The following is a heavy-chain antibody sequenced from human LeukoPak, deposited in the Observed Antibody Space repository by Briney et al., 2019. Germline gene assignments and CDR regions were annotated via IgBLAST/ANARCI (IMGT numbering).Heavy chain of an antibody. J-gene: IGHJ3*02. D-gene: IGHD2-2*01. CDR2: FDPEDGET. V-gene: IGHV1-24*01. CDR3: ATRYCSSTSCYRHDAFDI. Sequence: EASVKVSCKVSGYTLTELSMHWVRQAPGKGLEWMGGFDPEDGETIYAQKFQGRVTMTEDTSTDTAYMELSSLRSEDTAAYYCATRYCSSTSCYRHDAFDIWGQGTMVTVSS. CDR1: GYTLTELS.